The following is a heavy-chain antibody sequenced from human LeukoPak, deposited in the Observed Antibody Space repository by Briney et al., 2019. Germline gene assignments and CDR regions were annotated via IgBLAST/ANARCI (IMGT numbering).Heavy chain of an antibody. Sequence: PSETLSLTCTVSGGSTSSYYWSWIRQPPGKGLEWIGYVYYTGSTNYNPSLKSRVTISVDTSKNQFSLKLSSVTAADTAVYYCARGRASGYSYEGSDYWGQGTLVTVSS. CDR3: ARGRASGYSYEGSDY. CDR2: VYYTGST. J-gene: IGHJ4*02. CDR1: GGSTSSYY. V-gene: IGHV4-59*12. D-gene: IGHD5-18*01.